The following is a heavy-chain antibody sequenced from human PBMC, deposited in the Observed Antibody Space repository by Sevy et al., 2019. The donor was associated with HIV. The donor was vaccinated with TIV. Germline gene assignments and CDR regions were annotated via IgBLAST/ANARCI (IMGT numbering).Heavy chain of an antibody. Sequence: GGSLRLSCAASGFTFSSYSMNWVRQAPGKGLEWVSYISRSSSTIYYVDSVKVRFTISRDNAKNSLYLRMNSLRAEDTAVYYCARSPPYSSGWYGIDYWGQGTLVTVSS. CDR3: ARSPPYSSGWYGIDY. J-gene: IGHJ4*02. CDR1: GFTFSSYS. CDR2: ISRSSSTI. D-gene: IGHD6-19*01. V-gene: IGHV3-48*01.